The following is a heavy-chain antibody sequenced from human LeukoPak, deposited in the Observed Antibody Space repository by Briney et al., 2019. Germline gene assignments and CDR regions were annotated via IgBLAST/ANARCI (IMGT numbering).Heavy chain of an antibody. J-gene: IGHJ4*02. V-gene: IGHV1-69*13. CDR3: ARESGYGRVFDY. Sequence: SVKVSCKASGGTFSSYAISWVRQAPGQGLEWMGGIIPTFGTANYAQKFQGRVTITADESTSTAYMELSSLRSEDTAVYYCARESGYGRVFDYWGQGTLVTVSS. CDR1: GGTFSSYA. D-gene: IGHD5-12*01. CDR2: IIPTFGTA.